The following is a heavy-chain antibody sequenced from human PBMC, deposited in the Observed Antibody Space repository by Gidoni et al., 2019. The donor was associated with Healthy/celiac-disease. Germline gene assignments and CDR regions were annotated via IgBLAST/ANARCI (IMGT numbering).Heavy chain of an antibody. D-gene: IGHD6-19*01. CDR3: ARDQWAVAGRRNWFDP. Sequence: QVQLVESGGGVVQPGRSLRLSWAASGFTFGSSAMHWVRQAPGKGLEWVAVISYDGSNKYYADSVKGRFTISRDNSKNTLYLQMNSLRAEDTAVYYCARDQWAVAGRRNWFDPWGQGTLVTVSS. V-gene: IGHV3-30-3*01. CDR2: ISYDGSNK. J-gene: IGHJ5*02. CDR1: GFTFGSSA.